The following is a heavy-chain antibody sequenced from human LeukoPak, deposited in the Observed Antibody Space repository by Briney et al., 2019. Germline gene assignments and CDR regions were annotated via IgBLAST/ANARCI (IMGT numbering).Heavy chain of an antibody. CDR2: ISGNGGAT. CDR3: AKDPPSSGTTFDY. CDR1: GFTFSSYA. J-gene: IGHJ4*02. D-gene: IGHD2/OR15-2a*01. Sequence: PGGSLRLSCAASGFTFSSYAMSWVRQAPGMGLEWVSTISGNGGATYYADSVKGRFTISRDNSKNTLYVLMNSLRAEDTAVYYCAKDPPSSGTTFDYWGQGTLVTVSS. V-gene: IGHV3-23*01.